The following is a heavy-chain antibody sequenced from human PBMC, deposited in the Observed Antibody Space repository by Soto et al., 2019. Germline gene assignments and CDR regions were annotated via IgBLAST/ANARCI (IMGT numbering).Heavy chain of an antibody. D-gene: IGHD2-2*02. CDR3: ARFGYCSSTSCYTPEYYYYYGMDV. CDR1: GGTFSSYA. V-gene: IGHV1-69*01. CDR2: IIPIFGTA. Sequence: QVQLVQSGAEVKKPGSSVKVSCKASGGTFSSYAISWVRQAPGQGLEWMGGIIPIFGTANYAQKFQGRVTITADESTRTAYMELSSLRSEDTAVYYCARFGYCSSTSCYTPEYYYYYGMDVWGQGTTVTVSS. J-gene: IGHJ6*02.